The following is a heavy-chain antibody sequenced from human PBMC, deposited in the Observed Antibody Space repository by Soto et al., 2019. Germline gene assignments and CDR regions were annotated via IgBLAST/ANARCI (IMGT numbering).Heavy chain of an antibody. CDR1: GFTFNNYA. Sequence: GGSLRLSCAASGFTFNNYAMSWVRQAPGEEMEWVPALSGDSGSTYYADSVKGRFTISRDNSKNTLYLQMHSMRAEDTALYYCAIPSGLTVTGPEYWGQGTLVTVSS. CDR2: LSGDSGST. D-gene: IGHD6-19*01. V-gene: IGHV3-23*01. J-gene: IGHJ4*02. CDR3: AIPSGLTVTGPEY.